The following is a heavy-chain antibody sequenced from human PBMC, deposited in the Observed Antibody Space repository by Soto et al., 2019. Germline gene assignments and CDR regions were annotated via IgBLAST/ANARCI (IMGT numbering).Heavy chain of an antibody. CDR2: ISRSSSTI. V-gene: IGHV3-48*01. CDR3: ARGPYYSDSSGPWGYFYR. CDR1: GFTFSSYS. J-gene: IGHJ2*01. Sequence: EVQLVESGGGLVQPGGSQRLSCAASGFTFSSYSMNWVRQAPGKGLEWVSYISRSSSTIYYADSVKGRFTISRDNAKNSLYLQMNSLRAEDTAVYYCARGPYYSDSSGPWGYFYRWGRGTLVTVSS. D-gene: IGHD3-22*01.